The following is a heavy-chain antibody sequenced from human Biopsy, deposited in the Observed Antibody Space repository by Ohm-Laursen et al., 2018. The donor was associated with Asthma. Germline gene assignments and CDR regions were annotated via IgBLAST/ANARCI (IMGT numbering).Heavy chain of an antibody. CDR1: PGSFSGFF. CDR2: TNERGVT. J-gene: IGHJ3*02. V-gene: IGHV4-34*01. CDR3: ARQKLVAAEGPFDM. Sequence: TLSLTCDVYPGSFSGFFWTWIRQSPGKGLEWIGETNERGVTNNNPSLKSRVIISIDTYWNRVSLKLTSVTAADTAVYYCARQKLVAAEGPFDMWGQGTMVSVSS. D-gene: IGHD1-26*01.